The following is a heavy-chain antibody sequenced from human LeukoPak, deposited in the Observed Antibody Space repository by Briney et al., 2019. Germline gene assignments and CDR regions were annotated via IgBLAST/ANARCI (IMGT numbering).Heavy chain of an antibody. CDR3: ARPRCSSSWPFDY. V-gene: IGHV4-39*01. CDR1: GGSISSSSYY. CDR2: IYYSGST. Sequence: SETLSLTCTVSGGSISSSSYYWGWIRQPPGKGLEWIGSIYYSGSTYYNPSLKSRVTISVDTSKNQFSLKLSSVTAADTAVYYCARPRCSSSWPFDYWGQGTLVTVSS. J-gene: IGHJ4*02. D-gene: IGHD6-13*01.